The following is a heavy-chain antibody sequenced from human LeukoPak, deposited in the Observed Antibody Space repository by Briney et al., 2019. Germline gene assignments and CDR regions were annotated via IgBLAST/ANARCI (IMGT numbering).Heavy chain of an antibody. J-gene: IGHJ3*02. CDR2: IYNSVST. D-gene: IGHD3-22*01. V-gene: IGHV4-59*01. CDR1: GGSISSYF. Sequence: PSETLSFNCTVSGGSISSYFWSWIRQPPGKGLEWIGYIYNSVSTKYNPSLKSRVTISVDTSKNQFSLKLNSVTAADTAFYYCVRENDSREADIDDAFDIWGQGTMVTVSS. CDR3: VRENDSREADIDDAFDI.